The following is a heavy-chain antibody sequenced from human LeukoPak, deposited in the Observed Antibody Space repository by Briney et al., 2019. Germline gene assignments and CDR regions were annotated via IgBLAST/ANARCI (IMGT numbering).Heavy chain of an antibody. D-gene: IGHD5-24*01. V-gene: IGHV1-69*13. J-gene: IGHJ4*02. CDR3: ARGGAVEMAKFDY. Sequence: ASVKVSCKASGGTFSSYAISWVRQAPGQGLEWMGGIISIFGTANYAQKFQGRVTITADESTSTAYMELSSLRSEDTAVYYCARGGAVEMAKFDYWGQGTLVTVSS. CDR1: GGTFSSYA. CDR2: IISIFGTA.